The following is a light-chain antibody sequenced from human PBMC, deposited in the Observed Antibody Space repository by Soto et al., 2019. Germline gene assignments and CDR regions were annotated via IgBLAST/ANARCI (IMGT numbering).Light chain of an antibody. J-gene: IGKJ1*01. CDR2: GAS. CDR3: QQYNSYSWT. Sequence: EIVLTQSPGTLSLSPGERATLSCRASQSISSSYLAWYQQKPGQAPRLLIYGASSRATGIPDRFSGSGSGTDFTLTISRLEPEDFGTYYCQQYNSYSWTFGQGTKVDIK. CDR1: QSISSSY. V-gene: IGKV3-20*01.